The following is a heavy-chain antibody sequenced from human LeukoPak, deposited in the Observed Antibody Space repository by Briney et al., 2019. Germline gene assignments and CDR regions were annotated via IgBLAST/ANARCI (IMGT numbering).Heavy chain of an antibody. V-gene: IGHV5-51*01. J-gene: IGHJ4*02. Sequence: GGALQIYGKCSGYNFTTYWIGGGRQLTGKGVEWMGIIFPGDSDTRYGPSFHSQLTISPNNSVNTAYLQWSSLKPSDTAMYYCGRRDIGGYNSYDPVFDYWGQGTLVTVSS. CDR1: GYNFTTYW. CDR3: GRRDIGGYNSYDPVFDY. D-gene: IGHD5-12*01. CDR2: IFPGDSDT.